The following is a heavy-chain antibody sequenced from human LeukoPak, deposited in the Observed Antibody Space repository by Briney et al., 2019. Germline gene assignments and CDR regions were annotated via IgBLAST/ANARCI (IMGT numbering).Heavy chain of an antibody. CDR3: ARRTRFVALGYCSGGSCYGWYFDL. CDR2: IYYSGST. V-gene: IGHV4-31*03. Sequence: SETLSLTCTVSGGSISSGGYYWSWIRQHPGKGLEWIGYIYYSGSTYYNPSLKSRVTISVDTSKNQFSLKLSSVTAADTAVYYCARRTRFVALGYCSGGSCYGWYFDLWGRGTLVTVSS. J-gene: IGHJ2*01. D-gene: IGHD2-15*01. CDR1: GGSISSGGYY.